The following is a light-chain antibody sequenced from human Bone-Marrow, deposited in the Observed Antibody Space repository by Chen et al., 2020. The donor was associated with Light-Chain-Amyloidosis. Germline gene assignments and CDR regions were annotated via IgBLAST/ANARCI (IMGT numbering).Light chain of an antibody. J-gene: IGLJ3*02. CDR1: NLGSSS. CDR2: DDS. V-gene: IGLV3-21*02. CDR3: QVWDRSSDRPV. Sequence: SYVLTQPSSVSVAPVQSATNACGGNNLGSSSVHWYQQTPGQAPLLVVYDDSDRPSGIPERLSGSNSGNTATLTISRVEAGDEADYYCQVWDRSSDRPVFGGGTKLTVL.